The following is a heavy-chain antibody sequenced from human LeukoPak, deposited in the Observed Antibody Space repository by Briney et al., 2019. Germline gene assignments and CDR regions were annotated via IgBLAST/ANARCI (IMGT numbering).Heavy chain of an antibody. CDR3: ARDRGQIGYYYYYYMDV. Sequence: SQTLSLTCTVSGGSISSGSYYWSWIRQPAGKGLEWIGRIYISGSTNYNPSLKSRVTISVDTSKNQFSLKLSSVTAADTAVYYCARDRGQIGYYYYYYMDVWGKGTTVTVSS. CDR2: IYISGST. CDR1: GGSISSGSYY. J-gene: IGHJ6*03. V-gene: IGHV4-61*02. D-gene: IGHD3-22*01.